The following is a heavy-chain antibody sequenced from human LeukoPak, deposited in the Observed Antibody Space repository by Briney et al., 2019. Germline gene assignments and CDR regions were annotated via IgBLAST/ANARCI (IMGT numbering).Heavy chain of an antibody. CDR2: ISGSGGST. V-gene: IGHV3-23*01. D-gene: IGHD7-27*01. CDR1: GFTFSSYA. Sequence: GGSLRLSCAASGFTFSSYAMSWVRQAPGKGLEWVSAISGSGGSTYYADSVKGRFTISRDNSKNTLYLQMNSLRAEDTAVYYCAKDNWGFYYYYYYMDVWDKGTTVTVSS. CDR3: AKDNWGFYYYYYYMDV. J-gene: IGHJ6*03.